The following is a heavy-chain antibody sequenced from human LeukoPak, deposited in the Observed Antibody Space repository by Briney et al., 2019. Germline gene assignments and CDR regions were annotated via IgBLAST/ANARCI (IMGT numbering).Heavy chain of an antibody. D-gene: IGHD3-10*01. CDR1: GYTFTSYG. CDR2: ISGYNGNT. J-gene: IGHJ5*02. Sequence: ASVKVSCKASGYTFTSYGISWVRQAPGKGLEWMGWISGYNGNTNYAQKLQGRVTMTEDTSIDTAYMELSSLRSEDTAVYYCARDVTMVRGARYRPYKWFDPWGQGTLVTVSS. V-gene: IGHV1-18*01. CDR3: ARDVTMVRGARYRPYKWFDP.